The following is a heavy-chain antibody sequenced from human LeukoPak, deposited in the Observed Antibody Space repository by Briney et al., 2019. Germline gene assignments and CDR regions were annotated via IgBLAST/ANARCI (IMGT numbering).Heavy chain of an antibody. Sequence: SETLSLTCTVSGGSISDYYWNWIRQPPGKGLEWIGYIYYSGSTTYNHSLKSRVTMSVDTAKNQFSLKLRSVTAADTAVYFCARGDFCSKSNCYLRPMDVWGKGTTVTVSS. V-gene: IGHV4-59*01. CDR3: ARGDFCSKSNCYLRPMDV. CDR2: IYYSGST. CDR1: GGSISDYY. D-gene: IGHD3-3*01. J-gene: IGHJ6*03.